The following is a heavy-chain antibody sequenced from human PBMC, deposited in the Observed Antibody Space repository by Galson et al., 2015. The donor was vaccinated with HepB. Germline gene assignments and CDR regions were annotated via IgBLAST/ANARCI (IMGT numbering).Heavy chain of an antibody. D-gene: IGHD2-2*01. CDR2: IWFDGTNK. CDR3: ARSVYQLPPPVRFGMDV. V-gene: IGHV3-33*01. Sequence: SLRLSCAASRFTFSNYGMHWVRQAPGKGLEWVAGIWFDGTNKYYADSVKGRFTISRDNSKNTLYLQMNSLRAEDTAVYYCARSVYQLPPPVRFGMDVWGQGTTVTVSS. CDR1: RFTFSNYG. J-gene: IGHJ6*02.